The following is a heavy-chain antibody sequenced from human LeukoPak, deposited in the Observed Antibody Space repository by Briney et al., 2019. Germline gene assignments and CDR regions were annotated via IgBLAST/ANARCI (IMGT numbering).Heavy chain of an antibody. CDR2: ISGSGGST. V-gene: IGHV3-23*01. J-gene: IGHJ4*02. CDR3: ARYSRVPITLFDY. CDR1: GFTFSSYA. Sequence: GGSLRLSCAASGFTFSSYAMSWVRQAPGKGLEWVSAISGSGGSTYYTDSVKGRFTISRDNAKNSLYLQMNSLRAEDTAVYYCARYSRVPITLFDYWGQGTLVTVSS. D-gene: IGHD5-12*01.